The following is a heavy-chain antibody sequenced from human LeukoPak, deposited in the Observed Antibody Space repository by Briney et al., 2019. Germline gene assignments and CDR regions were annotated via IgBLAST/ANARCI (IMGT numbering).Heavy chain of an antibody. J-gene: IGHJ3*02. V-gene: IGHV3-48*02. CDR1: GFTFSSYS. CDR3: ARILSGSGSYGAFDI. CDR2: ISSSSTT. Sequence: GGSLRLSCAASGFTFSSYSMNWVRQAPGKGLEWVSYISSSSTTYYADSVQGRFTISRDNAKNSLYLQMNSLRDEDTAVYYCARILSGSGSYGAFDIWGQGTMVTVSS. D-gene: IGHD1-26*01.